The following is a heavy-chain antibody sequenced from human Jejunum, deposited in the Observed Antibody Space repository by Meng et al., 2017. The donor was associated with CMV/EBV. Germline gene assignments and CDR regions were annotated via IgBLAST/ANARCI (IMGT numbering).Heavy chain of an antibody. CDR1: GLTFSSHG. Sequence: ASGLTFSSHGMHWVRQAPGKGLEWVAFIRSDGSDKYYADSVKGRFTISRDNSKNTLYLQMNSLRAEDTAVYYCAKDKGLRFLEWFSVRGQKTMVTVSS. CDR3: AKDKGLRFLEWFSV. D-gene: IGHD3-3*01. V-gene: IGHV3-30*02. CDR2: IRSDGSDK. J-gene: IGHJ4*02.